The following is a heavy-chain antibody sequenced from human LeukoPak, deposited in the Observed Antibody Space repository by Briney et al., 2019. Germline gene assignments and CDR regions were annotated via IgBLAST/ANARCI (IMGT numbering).Heavy chain of an antibody. V-gene: IGHV3-53*01. CDR2: IYSGGST. D-gene: IGHD6-13*01. CDR1: GLTVSSNY. CDR3: AREMHSSSWYPYYYYGMDV. Sequence: PGGSLRLSCAASGLTVSSNYMSWVRQAPGKGLEWVSVIYSGGSTYYADSVKGRFTISRDNSKNTLYLQMNSLRAEDTAVYYCAREMHSSSWYPYYYYGMDVWGQGTTVTVSS. J-gene: IGHJ6*02.